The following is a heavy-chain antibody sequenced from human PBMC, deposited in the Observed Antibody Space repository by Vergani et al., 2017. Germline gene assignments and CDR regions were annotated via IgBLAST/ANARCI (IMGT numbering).Heavy chain of an antibody. CDR2: IDHTGRP. CDR1: GGSFTSYH. Sequence: QVQLQQWGGGLLKPSETLSLTCVVNGGSFTSYHWTWIRQSPGEGLGWVGDIDHTGRPDYNPSLKSRLTMSVDKSRNQFSLTLNSETATDTAIYFCARVNTETNGHLYYYYYMDVWGQGTAVTVS. J-gene: IGHJ6*03. V-gene: IGHV4-34*01. CDR3: ARVNTETNGHLYYYYYMDV. D-gene: IGHD4-11*01.